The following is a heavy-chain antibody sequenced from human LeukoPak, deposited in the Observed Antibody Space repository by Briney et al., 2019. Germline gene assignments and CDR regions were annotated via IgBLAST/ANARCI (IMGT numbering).Heavy chain of an antibody. J-gene: IGHJ3*02. Sequence: SGGSLRLSCAASGFTFSTYWMHWVRQAPGKGLVWVSRIKTDGSIISYADSVKDRFTISRDNSKNTLYLQMNSLRAEDTAVYYCAREHGIAARPRAFDIWGQGTMVTVSS. D-gene: IGHD6-6*01. CDR1: GFTFSTYW. CDR3: AREHGIAARPRAFDI. V-gene: IGHV3-74*01. CDR2: IKTDGSII.